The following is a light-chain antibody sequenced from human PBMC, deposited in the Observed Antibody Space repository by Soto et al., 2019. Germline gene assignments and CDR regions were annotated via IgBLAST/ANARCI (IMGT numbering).Light chain of an antibody. V-gene: IGKV1-5*01. CDR3: QEYSGFSYT. Sequence: DIPMTQSPSALSASVGDRVTISCRASRSVDSWLAWYQQKPGKAPKLLIYDASSLESGVPSRFSGSGSGTEFTLTITSLQPDDFATYYCQEYSGFSYTFGQGTKLEIK. J-gene: IGKJ2*01. CDR2: DAS. CDR1: RSVDSW.